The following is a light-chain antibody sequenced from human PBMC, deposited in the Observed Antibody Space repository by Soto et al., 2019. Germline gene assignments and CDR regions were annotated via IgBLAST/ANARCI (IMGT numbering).Light chain of an antibody. CDR2: EVN. CDR3: SSYAGSNNFV. CDR1: SSEVSGYNY. Sequence: QSVLTQPPSASGSPGQSVTISCNGTSSEVSGYNYVSWYQQHPGKAPKLMIYEVNKRPSGVPDRFSGSKSGNTASLTVSGLQAEDEADYYCSSYAGSNNFVFGTGTKVTVL. J-gene: IGLJ1*01. V-gene: IGLV2-8*01.